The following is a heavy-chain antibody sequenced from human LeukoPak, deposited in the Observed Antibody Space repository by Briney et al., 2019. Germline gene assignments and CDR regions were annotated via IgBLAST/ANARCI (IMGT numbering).Heavy chain of an antibody. V-gene: IGHV1-8*01. CDR2: MNPNSGNT. D-gene: IGHD3-3*01. CDR1: GYTFTSYD. Sequence: ASVKVSCKASGYTFTSYDINWVRQATGQGLEWMGWMNPNSGNTGYAQKFQGRVTITRNTSISTAYMELSSLRSEDTAVYYCARGRFRLRSTPHYYYYYMDVWGKGTTVTVSS. CDR3: ARGRFRLRSTPHYYYYYMDV. J-gene: IGHJ6*03.